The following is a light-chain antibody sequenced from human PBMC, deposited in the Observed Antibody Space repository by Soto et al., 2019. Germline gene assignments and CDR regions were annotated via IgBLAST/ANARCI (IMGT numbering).Light chain of an antibody. CDR2: GAS. V-gene: IGKV3-15*01. Sequence: PGELATLSCTASQIISSDYLAWYQQKPGQAPRLLIFGASSRATGVPARFSGSGSGTEFTLTINRLQSEDFAVYFCQQYDNLPLTFGPGTKVDIK. CDR1: QIISSD. CDR3: QQYDNLPLT. J-gene: IGKJ3*01.